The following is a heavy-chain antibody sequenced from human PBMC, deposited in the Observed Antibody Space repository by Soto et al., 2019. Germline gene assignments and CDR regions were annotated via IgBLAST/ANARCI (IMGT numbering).Heavy chain of an antibody. D-gene: IGHD3-10*01. Sequence: ASVKVSCKASGYTFASYDINWVRQAPGQGLEWMGWMNPNSGNTGYAQKFQGRLTMTGDTALSIAHMELSSLRNEDTAVYYCARRLPPYYGSGSDSYNWFDPWGQGTLVTVSS. V-gene: IGHV1-8*01. CDR3: ARRLPPYYGSGSDSYNWFDP. CDR1: GYTFASYD. CDR2: MNPNSGNT. J-gene: IGHJ5*02.